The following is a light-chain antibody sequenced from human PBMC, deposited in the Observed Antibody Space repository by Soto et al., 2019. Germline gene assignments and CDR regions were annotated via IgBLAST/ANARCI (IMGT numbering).Light chain of an antibody. CDR1: NIGSRS. Sequence: SYELTQPPSVSVAPGQTASIPCGGNNIGSRSVHWYQHKPGQAPVLVVYDDSDRPSGIPERFSGSNSGNTATLTITRVEAGDEADYYCQVWDSGTNLYVFGTGTKLTVL. J-gene: IGLJ1*01. CDR3: QVWDSGTNLYV. V-gene: IGLV3-21*02. CDR2: DDS.